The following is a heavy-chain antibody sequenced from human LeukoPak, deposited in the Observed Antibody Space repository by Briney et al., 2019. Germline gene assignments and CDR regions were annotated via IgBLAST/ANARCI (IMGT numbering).Heavy chain of an antibody. J-gene: IGHJ3*02. CDR2: IYYSGST. D-gene: IGHD3-22*01. Sequence: ASETLSLTCTVSGGSISSYYWSWIRQPPGKGLEWIGYIYYSGSTNYNPSLKSRVTISVDTSKNQFSLKLSSVTAADTAVYYCANHYYDSSGWDAFDIWGQGTMVTVSS. CDR3: ANHYYDSSGWDAFDI. V-gene: IGHV4-59*01. CDR1: GGSISSYY.